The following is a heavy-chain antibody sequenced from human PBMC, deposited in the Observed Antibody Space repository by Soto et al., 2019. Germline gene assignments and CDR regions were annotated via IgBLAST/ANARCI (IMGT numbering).Heavy chain of an antibody. J-gene: IGHJ3*02. CDR1: GGSISSYY. Sequence: SETLSLTCTVSGGSISSYYWSWIRQPPGKGLEWIGYIYYSGSTNYNPSLKSRVTISVDTSKNQFSLKLSSVTAADTAVYYCARENYVDAFDIWGQGTMVTVS. CDR2: IYYSGST. V-gene: IGHV4-59*01. CDR3: ARENYVDAFDI. D-gene: IGHD3-10*02.